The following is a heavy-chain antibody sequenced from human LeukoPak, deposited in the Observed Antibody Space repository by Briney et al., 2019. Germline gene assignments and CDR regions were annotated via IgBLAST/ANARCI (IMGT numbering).Heavy chain of an antibody. CDR3: ARDSGGIPYYYGMDV. Sequence: PSETLSLTCAVYGESFSGYYWSWIRQPPGKGLEWIGEINHSGSTNYNPSLKSRVTISVDTSKNQFSLKLDSVTAADTAVYYCARDSGGIPYYYGMDVWGQGTTVTVSS. CDR1: GESFSGYY. CDR2: INHSGST. D-gene: IGHD2-15*01. J-gene: IGHJ6*02. V-gene: IGHV4-34*01.